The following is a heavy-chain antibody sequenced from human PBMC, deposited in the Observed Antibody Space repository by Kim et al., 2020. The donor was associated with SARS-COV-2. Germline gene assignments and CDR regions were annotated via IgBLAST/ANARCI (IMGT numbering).Heavy chain of an antibody. V-gene: IGHV4-4*07. J-gene: IGHJ6*02. CDR3: ARERVDFWSGYYRYYYYGMDV. CDR1: GGSISSYY. D-gene: IGHD3-3*01. CDR2: IYTSGST. Sequence: SETLSLTCTVSGGSISSYYWSWIRQPAGKGLEWIGRIYTSGSTNYNPSLKSRVTMSVDTSKNQFSLKLSSVTAADTAVYYCARERVDFWSGYYRYYYYGMDVWGQGTTVTVSS.